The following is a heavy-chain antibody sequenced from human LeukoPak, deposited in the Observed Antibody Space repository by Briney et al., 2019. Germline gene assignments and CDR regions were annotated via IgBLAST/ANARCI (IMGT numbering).Heavy chain of an antibody. CDR2: IYYSGST. J-gene: IGHJ4*02. CDR1: GGSISSYY. CDR3: ARYVDIVATIIDY. V-gene: IGHV4-59*12. D-gene: IGHD5-12*01. Sequence: PSETLSLTCTVSGGSISSYYWSWIRQPPGKGLEWIGYIYYSGSTYYNPSLKSRVTISVDTSKNQFSLKLSSVTAADTAVYYCARYVDIVATIIDYWGQGTLVTVSS.